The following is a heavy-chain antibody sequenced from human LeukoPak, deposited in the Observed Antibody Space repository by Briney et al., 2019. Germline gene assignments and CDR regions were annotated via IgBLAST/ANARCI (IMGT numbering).Heavy chain of an antibody. D-gene: IGHD6-13*01. CDR3: AALAAANHYCDFGRDV. V-gene: IGHV4-61*02. Sequence: SETLSLTCTVSGGSISSGSYYWSWIRQPAGKGLEWIGRIYTSGSTNDNPSLKSRATISVDTSKNQFSLKLSCVTAADTAVYYCAALAAANHYCDFGRDVWGQGTTVTVSS. J-gene: IGHJ6*02. CDR1: GGSISSGSYY. CDR2: IYTSGST.